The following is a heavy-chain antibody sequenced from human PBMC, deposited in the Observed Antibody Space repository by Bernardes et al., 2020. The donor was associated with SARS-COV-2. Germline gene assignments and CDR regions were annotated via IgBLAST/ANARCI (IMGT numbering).Heavy chain of an antibody. CDR1: GFTFSSYA. CDR3: AKRLYCSSTSCHHYFDS. D-gene: IGHD2-2*01. Sequence: GGSLRLSCAASGFTFSSYAMSWVRQAPGKGLEWVSAISGSGGSTYYADSVKGRFTISRDNSKNTLYLQMNSLRAEDTAVYYCAKRLYCSSTSCHHYFDSWGQGVLVTVSS. J-gene: IGHJ4*02. CDR2: ISGSGGST. V-gene: IGHV3-23*01.